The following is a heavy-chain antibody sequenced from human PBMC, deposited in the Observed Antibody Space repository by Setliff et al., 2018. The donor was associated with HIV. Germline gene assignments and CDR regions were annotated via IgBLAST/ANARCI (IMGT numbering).Heavy chain of an antibody. J-gene: IGHJ6*03. CDR1: GYSFNNYW. D-gene: IGHD6-19*01. CDR2: IYPGDSDT. CDR3: ARSPDGSGFAHVGDYHMDV. Sequence: VEYLKISRKGSGYSFNNYWIGWVRQMPGKGLEWMVIIYPGDSDTRYSPSFQGQVTISADKSISAAYLQWSSLKASDTAMYYCARSPDGSGFAHVGDYHMDVWGNGTTVTVSS. V-gene: IGHV5-51*01.